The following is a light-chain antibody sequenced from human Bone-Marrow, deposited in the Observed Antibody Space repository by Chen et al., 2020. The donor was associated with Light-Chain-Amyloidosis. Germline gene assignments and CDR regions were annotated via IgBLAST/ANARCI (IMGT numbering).Light chain of an antibody. CDR2: DDN. V-gene: IGLV2-23*01. CDR1: STDVGNYNL. CDR3: CSYAGSQIFV. J-gene: IGLJ1*01. Sequence: QSALTQPASVSGSPGQSITIPCPGTSTDVGNYNLVSWYQRHPGKAPKLIIFDDNKRPSGVPSRFSGSRSGYTASLTISGLQAEDESDYYCCSYAGSQIFVFGTGSRVTVL.